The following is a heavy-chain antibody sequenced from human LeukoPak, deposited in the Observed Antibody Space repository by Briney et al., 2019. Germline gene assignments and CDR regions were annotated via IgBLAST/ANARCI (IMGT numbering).Heavy chain of an antibody. CDR2: INSDGSST. Sequence: GGSLRLSCAASGFTFSSYWMHWVRQAPGKGLVWVSRINSDGSSTSYADSVKGRFTISRDNAKNTLYLQMNSLRAEDTAVYYCASWACGGDCYSPFDYWGQGTLVTVSS. CDR1: GFTFSSYW. CDR3: ASWACGGDCYSPFDY. V-gene: IGHV3-74*01. J-gene: IGHJ4*02. D-gene: IGHD2-21*02.